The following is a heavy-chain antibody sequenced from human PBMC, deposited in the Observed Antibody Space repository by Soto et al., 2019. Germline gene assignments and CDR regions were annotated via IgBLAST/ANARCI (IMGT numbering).Heavy chain of an antibody. CDR3: ARVTTLAIFDYGMDV. D-gene: IGHD3-3*01. CDR1: GFTFTSYA. V-gene: IGHV3-30-3*01. J-gene: IGHJ6*02. Sequence: QVQLVESGGGVVQPGRSLRLSCAASGFTFTSYAMHWLRQAPGKGLEWEAVISNDGRKYSYADSVRGRVTISRDNTKNTLFLQMSSLRGEDSGVYYWARVTTLAIFDYGMDVWGQGTTVTVSS. CDR2: ISNDGRKY.